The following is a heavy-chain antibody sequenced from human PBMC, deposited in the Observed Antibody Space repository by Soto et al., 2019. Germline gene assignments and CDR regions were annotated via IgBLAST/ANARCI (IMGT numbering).Heavy chain of an antibody. CDR3: ARSPRSSPYFDY. D-gene: IGHD6-13*01. CDR1: GYTFSNFW. J-gene: IGHJ4*02. CDR2: IYPGDYET. V-gene: IGHV5-51*01. Sequence: GESLKISCQCPGYTFSNFWIAWVRQLPGKGLEWMGIIYPGDYETRYSPSFHGKVTISADRSIGTAYLQWSSLEASDSAFYFCARSPRSSPYFDYWGQGALVTVSS.